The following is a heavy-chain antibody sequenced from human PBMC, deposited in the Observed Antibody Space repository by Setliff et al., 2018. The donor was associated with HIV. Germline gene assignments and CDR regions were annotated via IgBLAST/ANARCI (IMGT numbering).Heavy chain of an antibody. V-gene: IGHV3-43*01. CDR2: INWDGGST. Sequence: LRLSCAATGFTFDDYFMHWVRQRPGKGLEWVSRINWDGGSTSYADSVKGRFTISRDNSKNSLYLQMNSLRVEDTAFYYCVKGVTVTSYFFDFWGQGTQVTVSS. CDR1: GFTFDDYF. CDR3: VKGVTVTSYFFDF. D-gene: IGHD2-21*02. J-gene: IGHJ4*02.